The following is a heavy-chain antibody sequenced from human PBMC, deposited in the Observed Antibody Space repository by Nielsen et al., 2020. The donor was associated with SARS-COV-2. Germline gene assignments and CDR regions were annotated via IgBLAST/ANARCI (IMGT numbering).Heavy chain of an antibody. CDR1: GFTFSSYW. CDR3: ATTGDWTTLL. J-gene: IGHJ4*02. D-gene: IGHD2-21*02. CDR2: ISSSSSYI. Sequence: ETLSLTCAASGFTFSSYWMHWVRQAPGKGLEWVSSISSSSSYIYYADSVKGRFTISRDNAKNSLYLQMNSLRAEDTAVYYCATTGDWTTLLWGQGTLVTVSS. V-gene: IGHV3-21*01.